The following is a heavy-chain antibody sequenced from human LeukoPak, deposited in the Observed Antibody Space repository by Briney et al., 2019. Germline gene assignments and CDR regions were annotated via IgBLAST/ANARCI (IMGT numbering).Heavy chain of an antibody. CDR3: ARDPVVDYVWGSYRSALFDY. V-gene: IGHV3-7*01. Sequence: GSLRLSCAASGFTFSSYWMSWVRQAPGKGVEWVANIKQDGSEKYYVDSVKGRFTISRDNAKNSLYLQMNSLRAEDTAVYYCARDPVVDYVWGSYRSALFDYWGQGTLVTVSS. J-gene: IGHJ4*02. CDR2: IKQDGSEK. CDR1: GFTFSSYW. D-gene: IGHD3-16*02.